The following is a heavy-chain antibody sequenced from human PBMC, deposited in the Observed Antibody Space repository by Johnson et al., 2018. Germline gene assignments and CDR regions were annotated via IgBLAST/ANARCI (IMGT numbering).Heavy chain of an antibody. CDR1: GFTFSEYY. J-gene: IGHJ1*01. Sequence: VQLVQSGGGLVQPGGSLRLSCAASGFTFSEYYMDWVRQAPGKGLEWVGRIRKKSTSYSTDYAASVKGRFTISRADSKNSLYLQMNRVTPEDTAVYYCVRVAVARHSEYVQNWGQGTLVTVSS. CDR3: VRVAVARHSEYVQN. D-gene: IGHD6-19*01. V-gene: IGHV3-72*01. CDR2: IRKKSTSYST.